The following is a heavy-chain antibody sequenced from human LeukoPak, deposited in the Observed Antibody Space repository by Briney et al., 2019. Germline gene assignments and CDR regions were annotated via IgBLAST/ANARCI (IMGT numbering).Heavy chain of an antibody. J-gene: IGHJ4*02. CDR1: GFTFSSYW. V-gene: IGHV3-7*01. Sequence: PGGSLRLSCAASGFTFSSYWMSWVRQAPGKGLEWVANIKQDGSEKYYVDSVKGRFTISRDNAKNPLYLQMNSLRAEDTAVYYCARDDGPGPSGYYFDYWGQGTLVTVSS. CDR3: ARDDGPGPSGYYFDY. CDR2: IKQDGSEK. D-gene: IGHD1-26*01.